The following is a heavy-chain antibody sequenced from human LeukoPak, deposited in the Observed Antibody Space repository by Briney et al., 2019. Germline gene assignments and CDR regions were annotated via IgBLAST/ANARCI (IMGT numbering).Heavy chain of an antibody. Sequence: PPETLSLTCIGSGDSISSYYWSWIRKPPGKGLEWIGYIFHSGNTNYNPSLKSRVTMSIDTSKNQFSLRLSSVTAADTAVYYCARQPYTIGAYYFDYWGPGTLVSVSS. CDR2: IFHSGNT. J-gene: IGHJ4*02. CDR1: GDSISSYY. CDR3: ARQPYTIGAYYFDY. D-gene: IGHD1-26*01. V-gene: IGHV4-59*08.